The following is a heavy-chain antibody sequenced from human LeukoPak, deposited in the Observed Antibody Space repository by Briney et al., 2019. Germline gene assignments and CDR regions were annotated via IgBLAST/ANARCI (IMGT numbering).Heavy chain of an antibody. J-gene: IGHJ4*02. V-gene: IGHV3-15*01. CDR2: IKGKPDGGAI. CDR1: GLGRSFKETW. Sequence: GGSLRISCSASGLGRSFKETWMSWVRRAPGKGLEWIGRIKGKPDGGAIDYIAPVRGRFSISRDDSKNLMFLQMDSLKIEDTAVYYCTTDPRYWGQGTMVTVSS. CDR3: TTDPRY.